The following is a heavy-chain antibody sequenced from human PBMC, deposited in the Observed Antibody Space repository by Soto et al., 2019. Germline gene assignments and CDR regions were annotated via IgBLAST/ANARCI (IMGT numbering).Heavy chain of an antibody. CDR3: ARAGAAPYYYYGMDV. CDR1: GYTFSTSG. CDR2: ISTYNGDT. V-gene: IGHV1-18*01. J-gene: IGHJ6*02. D-gene: IGHD2-15*01. Sequence: QVQLVQSGAEVRKPGASVKVSCKASGYTFSTSGMSWLRXXXXXXXXXMGWISTYNGDTNDAPKFQDRVTMTSDTSXXXXXXXXXSXXXDXXXXXXCARAGAAPYYYYGMDVWGQGTRVTVSS.